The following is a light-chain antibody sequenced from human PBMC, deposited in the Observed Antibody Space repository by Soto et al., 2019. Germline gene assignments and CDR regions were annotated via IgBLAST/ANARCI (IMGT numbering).Light chain of an antibody. CDR2: EVA. V-gene: IGLV2-14*03. Sequence: QSVLTQPASVSGSPGQSITISCTGTNSDVGAYPYVSWYQQHPGNAPKLLIYEVADQPSGVSDRFSGSKSGNTASLTISALQAEDEAVYYCSSYATSGTNVIFGGGTKLTVL. CDR1: NSDVGAYPY. CDR3: SSYATSGTNVI. J-gene: IGLJ2*01.